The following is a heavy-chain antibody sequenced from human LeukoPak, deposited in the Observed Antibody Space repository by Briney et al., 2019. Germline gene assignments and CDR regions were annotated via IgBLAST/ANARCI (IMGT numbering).Heavy chain of an antibody. CDR1: GYTFTSYS. D-gene: IGHD3-16*01. CDR3: AREVRRGTYDY. Sequence: ASVKVSCKASGYTFTSYSINWVRQATGQGLEWMGWMNPNSGGSGPAQKFQGRVTMTWNTPISTAYMELSSLTSEDTAVYYCAREVRRGTYDYWGQGTLVTVTP. V-gene: IGHV1-8*01. CDR2: MNPNSGGS. J-gene: IGHJ4*02.